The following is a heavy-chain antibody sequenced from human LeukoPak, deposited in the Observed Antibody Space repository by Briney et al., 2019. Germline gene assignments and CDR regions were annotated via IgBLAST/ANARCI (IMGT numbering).Heavy chain of an antibody. CDR1: GYTFSSYA. CDR2: INAGNGNT. CDR3: ARGPSSWYRNYFDY. D-gene: IGHD6-13*01. V-gene: IGHV1-3*03. J-gene: IGHJ4*02. Sequence: ASVKVSCKASGYTFSSYAMHWVRQAPGQRLEWMGWINAGNGNTKYSQEFQGRVTITRDTSASTAYMELSSLRSEDMAVYYCARGPSSWYRNYFDYWGQGTLVTVSS.